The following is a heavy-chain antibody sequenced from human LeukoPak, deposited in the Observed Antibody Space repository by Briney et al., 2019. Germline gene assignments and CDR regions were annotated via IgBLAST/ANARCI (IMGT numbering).Heavy chain of an antibody. Sequence: SETLSLTCTVSGGSISSYYWSWIRQPAGKGLEWIGRIYTSGSTNYNPSLKSRVTMSVDTSKNQFPLKLSSVTAADTAVYYCARSGGPCSSTSCYRGIRKNNWFDPWGQGTLVTVSS. D-gene: IGHD2-2*02. V-gene: IGHV4-4*07. CDR2: IYTSGST. J-gene: IGHJ5*02. CDR1: GGSISSYY. CDR3: ARSGGPCSSTSCYRGIRKNNWFDP.